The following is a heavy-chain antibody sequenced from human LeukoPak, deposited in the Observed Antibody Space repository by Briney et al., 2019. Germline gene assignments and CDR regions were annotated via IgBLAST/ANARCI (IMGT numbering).Heavy chain of an antibody. CDR3: AKEPAAIFDPYYYYMDV. CDR1: RFTSSDYY. D-gene: IGHD2-2*01. CDR2: ISSSGSTI. J-gene: IGHJ6*03. V-gene: IGHV3-11*01. Sequence: GGSLRFSCAASRFTSSDYYMSWIRQAPRKGLEWVSYISSSGSTIYYADSVKGRFTISRDNSKNTLYLQMNSLRAEDTAVYYCAKEPAAIFDPYYYYMDVWGKGTTVTISS.